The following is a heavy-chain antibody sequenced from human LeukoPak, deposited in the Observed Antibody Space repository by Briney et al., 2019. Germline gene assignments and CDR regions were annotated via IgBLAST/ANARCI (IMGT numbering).Heavy chain of an antibody. J-gene: IGHJ3*02. CDR3: ARFSIVVVPAVNAFDI. Sequence: TETLSLTCTVSGYSISSGYYWGWIRQPPGKGLEWIGSIYHSGSTYYNPSLKSRVTISVDKSKNQFSLKLSSVTAADTAVYYCARFSIVVVPAVNAFDIWGQGTMVTVSS. CDR1: GYSISSGYY. D-gene: IGHD2-2*01. V-gene: IGHV4-38-2*02. CDR2: IYHSGST.